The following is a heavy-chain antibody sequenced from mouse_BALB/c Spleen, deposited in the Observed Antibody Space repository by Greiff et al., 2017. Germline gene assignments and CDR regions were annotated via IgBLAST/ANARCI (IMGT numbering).Heavy chain of an antibody. D-gene: IGHD1-1*01. Sequence: EVMLVESGGGLVQPGGSMKLSCVASGFTFSNYWMNWVRQSPEKGLEWVAEIRLKSNNYATHYAESVKGRFTISRDDSKSSVYLQMNNLRAEDTGIYYCTREGNYGSSPFDYWGQGTTLTVSS. V-gene: IGHV6-6*02. J-gene: IGHJ2*01. CDR1: GFTFSNYW. CDR3: TREGNYGSSPFDY. CDR2: IRLKSNNYAT.